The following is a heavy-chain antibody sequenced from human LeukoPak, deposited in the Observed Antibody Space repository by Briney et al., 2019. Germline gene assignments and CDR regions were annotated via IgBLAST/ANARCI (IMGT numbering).Heavy chain of an antibody. CDR1: GDSISSYY. CDR2: IYYSGST. CDR3: ARAGGSSSWYVDWFDP. J-gene: IGHJ5*02. Sequence: SETLSLTCTVSGDSISSYYWSWIRQPPGKGLEWIGYIYYSGSTNYNPSLKSRVTISVDTSKNQFSLKLSSVTAADTAVYYCARAGGSSSWYVDWFDPWGQGTLVTVSS. D-gene: IGHD6-13*01. V-gene: IGHV4-59*01.